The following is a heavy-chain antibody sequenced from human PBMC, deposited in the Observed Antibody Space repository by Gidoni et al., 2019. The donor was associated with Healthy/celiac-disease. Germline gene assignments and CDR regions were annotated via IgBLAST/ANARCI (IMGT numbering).Heavy chain of an antibody. D-gene: IGHD3-10*02. CDR2: ISYDGSNK. J-gene: IGHJ5*02. CDR1: GFTFSSYG. Sequence: QVQLVESGGGVVQPGRSLRLSCAASGFTFSSYGMHWVRQAPGKGLEWVAVISYDGSNKYYADSVKGRFTISRDNSKNTLYLQMNSLRAEDTAVYYCAKRGVQGWFDPWGQGTLVTVSS. CDR3: AKRGVQGWFDP. V-gene: IGHV3-30*18.